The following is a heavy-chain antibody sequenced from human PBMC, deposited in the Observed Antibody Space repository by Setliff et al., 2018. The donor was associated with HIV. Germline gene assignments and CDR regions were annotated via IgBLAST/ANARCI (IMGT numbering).Heavy chain of an antibody. J-gene: IGHJ4*03. CDR1: GISIFSRSYY. CDR3: ARQSADTAMAYVMSFDL. V-gene: IGHV4-39*01. Sequence: SETLSLTCTVSGISIFSRSYYYNWIRQPPGKGLEWIGSIYYSGSTSYNPSLNSRVTISVDTSNSQVPLILTSVTAADTALYHRARQSADTAMAYVMSFDLWDRGARVTV. CDR2: IYYSGST. D-gene: IGHD5-18*01.